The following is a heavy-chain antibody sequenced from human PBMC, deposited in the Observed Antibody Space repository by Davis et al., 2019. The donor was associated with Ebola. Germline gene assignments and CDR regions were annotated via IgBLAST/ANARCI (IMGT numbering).Heavy chain of an antibody. D-gene: IGHD6-13*01. Sequence: MPSETLSLTCTVSGGSISSYYWSWIRQPPGKGLEWIGYIYYSGSTNYNPSLKSRVTISVDTSKNQFSLKLSSVTAADTAVYYCARLAAADFYYYGMDVWGQGTTVTVSS. CDR2: IYYSGST. V-gene: IGHV4-59*01. CDR3: ARLAAADFYYYGMDV. J-gene: IGHJ6*02. CDR1: GGSISSYY.